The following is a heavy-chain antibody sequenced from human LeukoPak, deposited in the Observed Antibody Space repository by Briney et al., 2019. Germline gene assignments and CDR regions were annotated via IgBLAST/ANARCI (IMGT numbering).Heavy chain of an antibody. Sequence: PGGSLRLSCAASGFTFSSFAMHWVRQAPGKGLEWVALISYDGSNKYYADSVKGRFTISRDNSKNTLYLQMNSLRAEDTAVYYCASNPKAYSSSWQGRFDYWGQGTLVTVSS. CDR2: ISYDGSNK. CDR3: ASNPKAYSSSWQGRFDY. V-gene: IGHV3-30*04. D-gene: IGHD6-13*01. J-gene: IGHJ4*02. CDR1: GFTFSSFA.